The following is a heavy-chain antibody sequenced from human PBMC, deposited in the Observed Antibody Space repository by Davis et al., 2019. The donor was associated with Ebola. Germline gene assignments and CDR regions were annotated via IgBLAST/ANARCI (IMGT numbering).Heavy chain of an antibody. Sequence: MPSETLSLTCTVSGGSIRSSSHYWGWIRQPPGKGLERMGSIFRTGATSYNPSLKSRVTFSVDTSKNHFSLKLSSVTAADTAVYYCARQSSSSWGDYWGQGTLVTVSS. CDR3: ARQSSSSWGDY. CDR2: IFRTGAT. J-gene: IGHJ4*02. D-gene: IGHD6-6*01. V-gene: IGHV4-39*01. CDR1: GGSIRSSSHY.